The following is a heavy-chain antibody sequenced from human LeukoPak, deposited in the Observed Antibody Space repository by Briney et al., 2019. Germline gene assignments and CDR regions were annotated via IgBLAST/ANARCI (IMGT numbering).Heavy chain of an antibody. J-gene: IGHJ4*02. Sequence: SETLSLTCTVSGGSISNYYWSWNRQPPGEGLEWIGYIFYSGSTNYNPSVKSRVTISVDTSKNQFSLKLSSVTAADTAVYYCARRGYCNGAICYSFDSWGQGTLVTVSS. CDR3: ARRGYCNGAICYSFDS. CDR2: IFYSGST. CDR1: GGSISNYY. D-gene: IGHD2-15*01. V-gene: IGHV4-59*08.